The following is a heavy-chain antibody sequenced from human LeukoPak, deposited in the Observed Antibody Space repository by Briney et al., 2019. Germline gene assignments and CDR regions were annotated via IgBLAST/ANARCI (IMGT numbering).Heavy chain of an antibody. CDR3: ARGEVSGYSSGWYPFDY. V-gene: IGHV3-11*06. CDR1: GGSFSGYY. CDR2: ISSSSSYT. J-gene: IGHJ4*02. D-gene: IGHD6-19*01. Sequence: LSLTCAVYGGSFSGYYWSWIRQAPGKGLEWVSYISSSSSYTNYADSVKGRFTISRDNAKNSLYLQMNSLRDEDTAVYYCARGEVSGYSSGWYPFDYWGQGTLVTVSS.